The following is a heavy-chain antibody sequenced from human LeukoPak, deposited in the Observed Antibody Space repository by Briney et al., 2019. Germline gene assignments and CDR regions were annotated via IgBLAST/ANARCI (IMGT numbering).Heavy chain of an antibody. CDR3: ARHNYDGSYYFDS. CDR1: GGSLTGTYYY. D-gene: IGHD3-22*01. V-gene: IGHV4-39*01. J-gene: IGHJ4*02. Sequence: SETLSLTCTVSGGSLTGTYYYGGWVRQPPGKGLEWIGSISYSGAGYYNPSLKSRVTISVDTSKNLFSLKLSSVTAADTAVHYCARHNYDGSYYFDSWGQGTLVTVSS. CDR2: ISYSGAG.